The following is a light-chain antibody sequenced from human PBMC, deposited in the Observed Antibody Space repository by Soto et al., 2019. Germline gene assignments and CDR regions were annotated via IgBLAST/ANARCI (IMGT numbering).Light chain of an antibody. Sequence: EFVLTQSPVTLSLSPGERATLSCRASQSFRGLLAWYQQKTGQAPRLLIYDEYNRATGIPHRFSGSGSGTDLNLTISSLEPEESAVYYCQKRHMWPITFGQGTRLEIK. CDR3: QKRHMWPIT. CDR2: DEY. CDR1: QSFRGL. J-gene: IGKJ5*01. V-gene: IGKV3-11*01.